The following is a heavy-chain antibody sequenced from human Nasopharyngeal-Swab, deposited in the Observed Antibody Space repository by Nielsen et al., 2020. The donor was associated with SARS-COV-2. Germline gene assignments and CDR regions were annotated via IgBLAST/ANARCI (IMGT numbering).Heavy chain of an antibody. CDR3: ARDTSVLRYFDWLSHAFDI. V-gene: IGHV1-18*01. D-gene: IGHD3-9*01. J-gene: IGHJ3*02. Sequence: WVRQAPGHGLEWMGWISAYNGNTNYAQKLQGRVTMTTDTSTSTAYMELRSLRSDDTAVYYCARDTSVLRYFDWLSHAFDIWGQGTMVTVSS. CDR2: ISAYNGNT.